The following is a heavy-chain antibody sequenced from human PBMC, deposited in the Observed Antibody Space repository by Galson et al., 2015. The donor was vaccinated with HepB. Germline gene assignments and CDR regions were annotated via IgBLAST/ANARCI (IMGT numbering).Heavy chain of an antibody. CDR3: ASATPEGVVVPAAPWSAFDI. J-gene: IGHJ3*02. Sequence: SVKVSCKASGYTFTSYYMHRVRQAPGQGLEWMGIINPSGGSTSYAQKFQGRVTMTRDTSTSTVYMELSSLRSEDTAVYYCASATPEGVVVPAAPWSAFDIWGQGTMVTVSS. CDR2: INPSGGST. CDR1: GYTFTSYY. V-gene: IGHV1-46*01. D-gene: IGHD2-2*01.